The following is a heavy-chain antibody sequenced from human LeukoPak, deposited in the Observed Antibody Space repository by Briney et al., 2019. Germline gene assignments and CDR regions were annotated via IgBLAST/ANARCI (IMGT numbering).Heavy chain of an antibody. CDR1: GFIFRSYN. D-gene: IGHD6-19*01. V-gene: IGHV3-30-3*01. CDR2: ISYDGSNK. CDR3: ARDSSGWYHAFDI. Sequence: PGRSLRLSCAASGFIFRSYNMYWVRQAPGKGLEWVAVISYDGSNKYYADSVKGRFTISRDNSKNTLYLQMNSLRAEDTAVYYCARDSSGWYHAFDIWGQGTMVTVSS. J-gene: IGHJ3*02.